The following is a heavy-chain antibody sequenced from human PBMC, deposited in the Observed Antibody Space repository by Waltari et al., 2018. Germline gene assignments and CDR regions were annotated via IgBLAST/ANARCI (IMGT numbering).Heavy chain of an antibody. CDR2: IYYSGST. J-gene: IGHJ6*02. Sequence: QLQLQESGPGLVKPSETLSLTCTVSGGSISSSSYYWGWIRQPPGKGLGWIGSIYYSGSTYYNPSLKSRVTISVDTSKNQFSLKLSSVTAADTAVYYCATGDYYYYYGMDVWGQGTTVTVSS. CDR1: GGSISSSSYY. CDR3: ATGDYYYYYGMDV. V-gene: IGHV4-39*07.